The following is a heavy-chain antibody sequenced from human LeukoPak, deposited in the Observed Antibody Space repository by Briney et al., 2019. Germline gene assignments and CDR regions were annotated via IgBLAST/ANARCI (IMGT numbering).Heavy chain of an antibody. Sequence: GASVKVSCKASVYTFTSSDINRVRQATGQGLEWMGWMNPNSGNTGYARKFQGRVTMTRITSITTPNMELSSVTSEDTAVSYCAIGRMKGSLVEMDVWGKGTPVTVSS. CDR1: VYTFTSSD. V-gene: IGHV1-8*01. CDR3: AIGRMKGSLVEMDV. D-gene: IGHD2-15*01. J-gene: IGHJ6*04. CDR2: MNPNSGNT.